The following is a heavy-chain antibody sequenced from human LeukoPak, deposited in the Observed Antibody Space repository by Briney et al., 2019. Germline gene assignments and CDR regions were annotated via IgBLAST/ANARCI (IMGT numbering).Heavy chain of an antibody. CDR2: IGTDGDT. CDR3: ASSIAAAGSFDY. Sequence: PGGSLRLSCAASGFTFSSYDMHWVRQATGKGLEWVSAIGTDGDTYYPGSVKGRFTISRENAKNSLYLQMNSLRGGDTAVYYCASSIAAAGSFDYWGQGTLVTVSS. J-gene: IGHJ4*02. D-gene: IGHD6-13*01. V-gene: IGHV3-13*01. CDR1: GFTFSSYD.